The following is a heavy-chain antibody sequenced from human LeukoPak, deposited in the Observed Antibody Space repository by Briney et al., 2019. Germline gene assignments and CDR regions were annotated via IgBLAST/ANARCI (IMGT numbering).Heavy chain of an antibody. Sequence: GGSLRLSCAASGFTFSDYYMSWIRQAPGKGLEWVSYISSSGSTIYYADSVKGRFTISRDNAKNSLYLQMNSLRAEDTAAYYCARDIAGSYDILTGSNWFDPWGQGTLVTVSS. D-gene: IGHD3-9*01. CDR3: ARDIAGSYDILTGSNWFDP. CDR2: ISSSGSTI. J-gene: IGHJ5*02. CDR1: GFTFSDYY. V-gene: IGHV3-11*01.